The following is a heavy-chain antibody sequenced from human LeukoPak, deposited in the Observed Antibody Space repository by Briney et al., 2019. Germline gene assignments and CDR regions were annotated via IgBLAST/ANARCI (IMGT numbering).Heavy chain of an antibody. CDR3: VRGQDGIDNWFDP. V-gene: IGHV3-74*01. J-gene: IGHJ5*02. Sequence: GGSLRLSGAASTFTFSRYWMHWVRQAPGKGLVWVSLIKSDGTSTNYADSVKGRFTISRDNAKNSLSLQMTSLRAEDTAVYYCVRGQDGIDNWFDPWGQGTLVTVAS. D-gene: IGHD5-24*01. CDR1: TFTFSRYW. CDR2: IKSDGTST.